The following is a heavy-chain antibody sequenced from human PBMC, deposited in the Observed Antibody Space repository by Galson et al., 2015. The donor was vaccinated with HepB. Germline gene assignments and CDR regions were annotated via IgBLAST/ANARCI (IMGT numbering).Heavy chain of an antibody. D-gene: IGHD6-19*01. J-gene: IGHJ3*02. CDR2: INSDGSDT. CDR1: GFTFSSYW. Sequence: SLRLSCAASGFTFSSYWMHWVRQAPGKGLVWVSRINSDGSDTTYADSVKGRFTISRNNVKNTLYLQMNSLRAEDTAVYYCARDLKARRIAVAGRRPGFDAFDIWGQGTMITASS. V-gene: IGHV3-74*01. CDR3: ARDLKARRIAVAGRRPGFDAFDI.